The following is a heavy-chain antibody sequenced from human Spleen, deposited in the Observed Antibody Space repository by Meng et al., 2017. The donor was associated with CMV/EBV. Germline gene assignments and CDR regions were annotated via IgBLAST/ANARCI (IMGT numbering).Heavy chain of an antibody. CDR2: ISVSSSSI. D-gene: IGHD2-2*01. CDR1: GVSFSTSS. V-gene: IGHV3-48*04. J-gene: IGHJ3*02. CDR3: ARERLYQPLWGDAFDI. Sequence: GGSLRLSCAASGVSFSTSSMNWVRQAPGKGLEWLSYISVSSSSINYADSVKGRFTISRDNAKNSVYLQMNSLRAEDTALYFCARERLYQPLWGDAFDIWGQGTMVTVSS.